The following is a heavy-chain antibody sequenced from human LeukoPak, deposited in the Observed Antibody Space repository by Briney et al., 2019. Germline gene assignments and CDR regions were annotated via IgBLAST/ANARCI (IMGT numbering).Heavy chain of an antibody. CDR3: ASEYCSGGNCYFDY. J-gene: IGHJ4*02. Sequence: GASLQISCQGSESSFATYWIGWVRQLPGQGLEWMGIIFPGDSDTRYSPSFQGQVTISADKSISTAYLQWSSLKASDTAIYYCASEYCSGGNCYFDYWGQGTLVTVSS. CDR1: ESSFATYW. D-gene: IGHD2-15*01. CDR2: IFPGDSDT. V-gene: IGHV5-51*01.